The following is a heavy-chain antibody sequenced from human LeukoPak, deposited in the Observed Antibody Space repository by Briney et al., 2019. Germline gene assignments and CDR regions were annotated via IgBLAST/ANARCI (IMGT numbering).Heavy chain of an antibody. V-gene: IGHV1-46*01. CDR3: ARERSTHLLDY. Sequence: ASVKVSCKASGYTFTGYYMHWVRQAPGQGLEWMGIINPSGGSTSYAQKFQGRVTMTRDMSTSTVYMELSSLRSEDTAVYYCARERSTHLLDYWGQGTLVTVSS. CDR1: GYTFTGYY. J-gene: IGHJ4*02. CDR2: INPSGGST. D-gene: IGHD2-2*01.